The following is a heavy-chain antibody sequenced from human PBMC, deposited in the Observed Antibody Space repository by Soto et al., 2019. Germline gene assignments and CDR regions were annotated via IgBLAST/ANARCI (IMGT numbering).Heavy chain of an antibody. J-gene: IGHJ4*02. V-gene: IGHV4-30-2*05. CDR3: ARARFQVLYGKPYFDS. D-gene: IGHD2-2*02. Sequence: SETLSLTCTISGASISSGGFSWSWIRQPPGKGLEWIGYIYYSGSTYYTPSLKSRLTMSVDTSKNHFSLMVDSVTAADTAVYYCARARFQVLYGKPYFDSWGQGTLVTVSS. CDR2: IYYSGST. CDR1: GASISSGGFS.